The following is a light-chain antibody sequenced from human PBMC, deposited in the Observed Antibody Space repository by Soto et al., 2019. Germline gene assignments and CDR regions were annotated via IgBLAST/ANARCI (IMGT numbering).Light chain of an antibody. V-gene: IGKV1-39*01. CDR3: QQSYSTPPT. CDR1: QSISSY. J-gene: IGKJ2*01. CDR2: AAS. Sequence: DIQMIQSPSSLSASVGDRVTITCRASQSISSYLHWYQQKPGKAPKLLIYAASSLQSGVPSRFSGSGSGTDFTLTISSLQPEDFATYYCQQSYSTPPTFGQGTKLEIK.